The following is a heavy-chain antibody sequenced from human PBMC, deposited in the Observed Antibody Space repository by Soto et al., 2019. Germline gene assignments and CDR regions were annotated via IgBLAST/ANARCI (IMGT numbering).Heavy chain of an antibody. CDR3: ARGRYGDY. D-gene: IGHD1-1*01. V-gene: IGHV1-18*01. CDR2: ISAHNGNT. J-gene: IGHJ4*02. CDR1: GYTFTSCG. Sequence: QVHLVQFGAEVKKPGASVKVSCRASGYTFTSCGITWVRQAPGQGLEWMGWISAHNGNTDYAQKLQGRVIVTRDTSTSTAYMELRSLRSDDTAVYYCARGRYGDYWGQGALVTVS.